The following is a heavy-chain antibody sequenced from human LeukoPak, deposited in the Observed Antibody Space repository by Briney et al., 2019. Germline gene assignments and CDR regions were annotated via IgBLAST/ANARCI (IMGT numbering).Heavy chain of an antibody. V-gene: IGHV3-30-3*02. Sequence: GSLRLSCAASGFTFSSYAMHWVRQAPGKGLEWVAVISYDGSNKYYADSVKGRFTISRDNSKNTLYLQMNSLRAEDTAVYYCAKTIVGATDYFDYWGQGTLVTVSS. CDR1: GFTFSSYA. J-gene: IGHJ4*02. D-gene: IGHD1-26*01. CDR3: AKTIVGATDYFDY. CDR2: ISYDGSNK.